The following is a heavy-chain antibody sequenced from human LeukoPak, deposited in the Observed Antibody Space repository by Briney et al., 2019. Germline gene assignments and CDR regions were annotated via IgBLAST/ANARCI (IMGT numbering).Heavy chain of an antibody. CDR1: GFSLSNYW. V-gene: IGHV3-7*01. CDR2: VKLDGSEK. CDR3: ARETRGSYVPGLDS. J-gene: IGHJ4*02. D-gene: IGHD1-26*01. Sequence: GGSLRLSCAASGFSLSNYWISWVRQAPGKGLEWVANVKLDGSEKYYVNSVKGRFTISRDNAKNSLNLQMNSLRAEDTAVYYCARETRGSYVPGLDSWGQGTLVTVSP.